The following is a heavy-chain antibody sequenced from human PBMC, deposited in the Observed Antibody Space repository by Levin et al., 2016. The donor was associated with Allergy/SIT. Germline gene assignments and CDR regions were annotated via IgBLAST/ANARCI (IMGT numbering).Heavy chain of an antibody. CDR3: AKVYGRQELIYYYFYGMDV. J-gene: IGHJ6*02. V-gene: IGHV4-59*13. Sequence: PGKGLEWIGYISYSGSTNYNPSLLSRITISVDTSKNQLSLKLSSVTSADTAVYYCAKVYGRQELIYYYFYGMDVWGQGTTVTVSS. CDR2: ISYSGST. D-gene: IGHD1-7*01.